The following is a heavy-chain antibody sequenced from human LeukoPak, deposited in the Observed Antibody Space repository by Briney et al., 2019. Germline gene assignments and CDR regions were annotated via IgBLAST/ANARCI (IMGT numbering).Heavy chain of an antibody. CDR3: AREGRIQLWTSGAGDY. CDR1: GFTFSSYS. CDR2: ISSSSSYI. J-gene: IGHJ4*02. Sequence: GGSLRLSCAASGFTFSSYSMNWVRQAPGKGLEWVSSISSSSSYIYYADSVKGRFTISRDNAKNSLYLQMNSLRAEDTAVYYCAREGRIQLWTSGAGDYWGQGTLVTVSS. D-gene: IGHD5-18*01. V-gene: IGHV3-21*01.